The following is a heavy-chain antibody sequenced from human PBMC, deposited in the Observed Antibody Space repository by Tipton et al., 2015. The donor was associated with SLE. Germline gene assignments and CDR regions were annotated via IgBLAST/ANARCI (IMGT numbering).Heavy chain of an antibody. CDR3: ARRDYIGPFVS. V-gene: IGHV4-39*07. D-gene: IGHD4/OR15-4a*01. CDR1: DGSIRSTNYY. CDR2: IFYTGST. J-gene: IGHJ4*02. Sequence: TLSLTCTVSDGSIRSTNYYWGWIRQPPGKGLEWIGSIFYTGSTYYNPSLKSRVSFSIDTSKHQFSLKLNSVTAADTAVYYCARRDYIGPFVSRGQGTLVTVSS.